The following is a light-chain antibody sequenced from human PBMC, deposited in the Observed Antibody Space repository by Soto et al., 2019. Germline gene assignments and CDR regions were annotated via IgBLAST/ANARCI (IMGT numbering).Light chain of an antibody. CDR1: QTVHDF. CDR3: QHYTSYPIT. V-gene: IGKV1-5*03. Sequence: DIQMTQSPSSLSASVGDRVAIACRASQTVHDFLAWYQQSPGKAPKLLIYKASTLESGVPSRFSGSGSGTDFTFTISSLQPDDFATYYCQHYTSYPITFGQGTRLEIK. J-gene: IGKJ5*01. CDR2: KAS.